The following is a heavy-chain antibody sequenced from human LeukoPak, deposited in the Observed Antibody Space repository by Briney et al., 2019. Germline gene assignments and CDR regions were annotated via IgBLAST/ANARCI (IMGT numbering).Heavy chain of an antibody. Sequence: SETLSLTCTVSGGSISSSSYYWGWIRQPPGKGLEWIGSIYYSGSTYYNPSLKSRVTISVDTSKNQFSLKLSSVTAADTAVYYCARVPLLDEGSYFFDYWGQGTLVTVSS. CDR3: ARVPLLDEGSYFFDY. V-gene: IGHV4-39*01. D-gene: IGHD1-26*01. CDR2: IYYSGST. CDR1: GGSISSSSYY. J-gene: IGHJ4*02.